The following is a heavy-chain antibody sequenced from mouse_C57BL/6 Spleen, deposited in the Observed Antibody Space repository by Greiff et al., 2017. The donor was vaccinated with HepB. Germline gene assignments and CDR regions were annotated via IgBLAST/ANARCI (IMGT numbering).Heavy chain of an antibody. V-gene: IGHV1-82*01. D-gene: IGHD3-3*01. CDR1: GYAFSSSW. Sequence: LVESGPELVKPGASVKISCKASGYAFSSSWMNWVKQRPGKGLEWIGRIYPGDGDTNYNGKFKGKATLTADKSSSTAYMQLSSLTSEDSAVYVCAREGWDCYFDVWGTGTTVTVSS. CDR3: AREGWDCYFDV. J-gene: IGHJ1*03. CDR2: IYPGDGDT.